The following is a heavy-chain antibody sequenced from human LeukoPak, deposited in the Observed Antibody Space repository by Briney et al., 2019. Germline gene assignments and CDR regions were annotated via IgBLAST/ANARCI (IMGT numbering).Heavy chain of an antibody. CDR2: IYYSGST. V-gene: IGHV4-31*03. J-gene: IGHJ2*01. D-gene: IGHD4-23*01. CDR1: GGSISSGGYY. CDR3: ARDRYTVVSWYFDL. Sequence: SLTLSLTCTVSGGSISSGGYYWSWIRQHPGKGLEWIGYIYYSGSTYYNPSLKSRVTISVDTSKNQFSLKLSSVTAADTAVYYCARDRYTVVSWYFDLWGRGTLVTVSS.